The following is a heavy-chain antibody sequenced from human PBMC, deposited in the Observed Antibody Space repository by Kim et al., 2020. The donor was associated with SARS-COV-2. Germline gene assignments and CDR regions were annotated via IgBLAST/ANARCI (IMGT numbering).Heavy chain of an antibody. CDR2: IYYSGST. V-gene: IGHV4-39*01. D-gene: IGHD4-4*01. J-gene: IGHJ5*01. CDR3: ARRGPSNSPWFDP. Sequence: SETLSLTCTVSGGSISSSSYYWGWIRQPPGKGLEWIGSIYYSGSTYYNPSLKSRVTISVDTSKNQFSLKLSSVTAADTAVYYCARRGPSNSPWFDPWGQGTLVPGSS. CDR1: GGSISSSSYY.